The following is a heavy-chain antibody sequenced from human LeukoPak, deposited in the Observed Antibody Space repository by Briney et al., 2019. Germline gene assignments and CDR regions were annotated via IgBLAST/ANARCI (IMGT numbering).Heavy chain of an antibody. CDR3: TKALIVVAFD. D-gene: IGHD3-22*01. J-gene: IGHJ4*02. V-gene: IGHV3-49*04. Sequence: GGSLRLSCTASGFTFVDYAMSWVRQAPGKGLEWVGFIRSKAYGGTTEYAASVKGRFTISRDDSKSIAYLQMNSLKTEDTAVYYCTKALIVVAFDWGQGTLVTVSS. CDR2: IRSKAYGGTT. CDR1: GFTFVDYA.